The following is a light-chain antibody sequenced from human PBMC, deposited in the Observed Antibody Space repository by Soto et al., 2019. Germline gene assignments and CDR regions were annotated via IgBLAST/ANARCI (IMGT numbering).Light chain of an antibody. V-gene: IGLV2-14*01. CDR3: SSYTSSSTF. J-gene: IGLJ1*01. CDR1: SSDVGGYNY. CDR2: DVS. Sequence: QSALTQPASVSGSPGQSITISCTGTSSDVGGYNYVSWYQQHPGKAPKLMIYDVSNRPSGVSNRFSGSKSGNTASLTISGLQAEDEADYYCSSYTSSSTFFGTGNKLTV.